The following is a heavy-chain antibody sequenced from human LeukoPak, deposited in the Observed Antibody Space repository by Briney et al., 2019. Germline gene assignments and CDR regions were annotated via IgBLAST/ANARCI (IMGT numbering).Heavy chain of an antibody. CDR1: GFTFSNSW. V-gene: IGHV3-15*01. Sequence: PGGSLRLSCAASGFTFSNSWMNWVRQAPGKGLEWVCRIKSKTDCITTEYAAPGKFTFTIAKDDTKITLYLQMQSLQTDDTAVYYCTTDLSMVRKTRGAFDIWGQGTMVTVSS. J-gene: IGHJ3*02. CDR2: IKSKTDCITT. CDR3: TTDLSMVRKTRGAFDI. D-gene: IGHD3-10*01.